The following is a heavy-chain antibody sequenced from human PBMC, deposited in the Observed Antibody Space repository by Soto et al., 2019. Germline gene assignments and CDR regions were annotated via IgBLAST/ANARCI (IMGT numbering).Heavy chain of an antibody. CDR2: ISGSGGST. CDR1: GFTFSSYA. D-gene: IGHD3-10*01. Sequence: GGSLRLSCAASGFTFSSYAMSWVRQAPGKGLEWVSAISGSGGSTYYADSVKGRFTISRDNSKNTLYLQMNSLRAEDTAVYYCARDMVRGVMLFGLFDYWGQGTLVTVSS. J-gene: IGHJ4*02. CDR3: ARDMVRGVMLFGLFDY. V-gene: IGHV3-23*01.